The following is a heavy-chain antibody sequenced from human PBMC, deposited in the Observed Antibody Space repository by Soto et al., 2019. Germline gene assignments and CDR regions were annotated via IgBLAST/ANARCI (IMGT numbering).Heavy chain of an antibody. D-gene: IGHD3-22*01. V-gene: IGHV5-51*01. CDR3: ARKDKSGYFNWFDP. CDR2: IFPSDSDT. CDR1: GYIFTSYW. Sequence: GESLKISCRTSGYIFTSYWISCFLQRPGKGLEWMGIIFPSDSDTRYSPSFQGQVTISADRSTSTVFLQWASLKASDTAVYFCARKDKSGYFNWFDPWGQGTLVTVS. J-gene: IGHJ5*02.